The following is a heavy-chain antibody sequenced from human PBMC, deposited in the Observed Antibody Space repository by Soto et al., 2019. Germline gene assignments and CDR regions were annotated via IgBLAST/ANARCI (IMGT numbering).Heavy chain of an antibody. CDR3: ARRGYCSTTSCSPFDY. V-gene: IGHV3-23*01. J-gene: IGHJ4*02. CDR2: ISASGGST. Sequence: EVQLLESGGGLVQPGGSLRLSCAASGFTFSSYAMSWVGQAPGKGLEWVSVISASGGSTYYADSVKGRFTISRDNSKNTLYLQMNSLRAEDTAVYYCARRGYCSTTSCSPFDYWGQGTLVTVSS. CDR1: GFTFSSYA. D-gene: IGHD2-2*01.